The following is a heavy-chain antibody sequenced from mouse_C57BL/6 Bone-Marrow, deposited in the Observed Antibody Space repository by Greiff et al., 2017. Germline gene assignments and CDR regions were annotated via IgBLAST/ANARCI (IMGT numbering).Heavy chain of an antibody. CDR3: TRDRGWEGYFDV. Sequence: DVMLVESGEGLVKPGGSLKLSCAASGFTFSSYAMSWVRQTPEKRLEWVAYISSGGDYIYYADTVKGRVTISRDNARNTLYLQMSSLKSEDTAMYYCTRDRGWEGYFDVWGTGTTVTVSS. CDR2: ISSGGDYI. V-gene: IGHV5-9-1*02. CDR1: GFTFSSYA. D-gene: IGHD3-3*01. J-gene: IGHJ1*03.